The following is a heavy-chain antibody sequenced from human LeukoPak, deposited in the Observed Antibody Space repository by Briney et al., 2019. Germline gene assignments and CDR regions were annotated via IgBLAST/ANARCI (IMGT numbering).Heavy chain of an antibody. CDR1: GFTFSSYG. Sequence: GRSLRLSCAASGFTFSSYGMHWVRQAPGKGLEWVAVIWYDGSNKYYADSVKGRFTISRDNSKKTLYLQMNSPRAEDTAVYYCARAPGKTMTGAFDIWGQGTMVTVSS. CDR3: ARAPGKTMTGAFDI. J-gene: IGHJ3*02. D-gene: IGHD3-22*01. V-gene: IGHV3-33*01. CDR2: IWYDGSNK.